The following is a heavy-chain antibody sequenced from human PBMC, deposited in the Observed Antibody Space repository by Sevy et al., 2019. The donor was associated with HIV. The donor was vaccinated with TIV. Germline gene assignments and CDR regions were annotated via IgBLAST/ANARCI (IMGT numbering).Heavy chain of an antibody. J-gene: IGHJ3*02. Sequence: GGSLRLSCVASGFTLSNYEMNWVRQAPGKGLEWVSYISGSGSSIYYADSVKGRFSISRDNAKNSLFLQVNSLRAEDTAVYYCARDLGSPDAFDIWGQGSMVTVSS. V-gene: IGHV3-48*03. CDR2: ISGSGSSI. CDR3: ARDLGSPDAFDI. D-gene: IGHD1-26*01. CDR1: GFTLSNYE.